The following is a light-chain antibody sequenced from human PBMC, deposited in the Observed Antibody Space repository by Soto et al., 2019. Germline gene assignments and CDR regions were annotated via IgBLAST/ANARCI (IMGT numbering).Light chain of an antibody. CDR2: DVN. CDR3: GSYTTSSSVV. J-gene: IGLJ2*01. V-gene: IGLV2-14*01. CDR1: SSDVGAYNY. Sequence: QSVLTQPASVSGSPGQSIAISCTGTSSDVGAYNYVSWYQQHPGKAPKLVIYDVNNRPSGVSNRFSGSKSGNTASLTISGLQAEDEADYYCGSYTTSSSVVFGGGTQLTVL.